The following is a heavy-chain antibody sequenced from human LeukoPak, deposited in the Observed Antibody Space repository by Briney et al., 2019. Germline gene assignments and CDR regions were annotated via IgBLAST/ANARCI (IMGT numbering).Heavy chain of an antibody. CDR2: ISGSGGST. J-gene: IGHJ5*02. CDR3: ARVREWPSWFDP. CDR1: GFTFSSYV. Sequence: GGSLRLSCAASGFTFSSYVMTWVRQAPGKGLEWVSGISGSGGSTHYADSVKGRFTISRDNSKNTLYLQMNSLRAEDTAVFYCARVREWPSWFDPWGQGTLVTVSS. D-gene: IGHD3-3*01. V-gene: IGHV3-23*01.